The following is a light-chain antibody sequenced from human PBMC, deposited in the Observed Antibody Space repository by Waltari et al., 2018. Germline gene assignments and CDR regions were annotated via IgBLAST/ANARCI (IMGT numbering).Light chain of an antibody. CDR2: AVS. J-gene: IGKJ2*02. Sequence: AIAFTQSPSSLSASVGDRVTITCRASQGVNSHLAWYHQTPAKAPNLLNYAVSSLQSRDPPRFTGSGSGTDLTLTISCLQPGDFATYYYQQLNSYPCTFRQGTKLEI. V-gene: IGKV1-13*02. CDR3: QQLNSYPCT. CDR1: QGVNSH.